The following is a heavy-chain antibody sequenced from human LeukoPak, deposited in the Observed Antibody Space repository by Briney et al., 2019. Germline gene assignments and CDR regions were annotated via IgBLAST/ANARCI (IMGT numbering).Heavy chain of an antibody. D-gene: IGHD3-10*01. Sequence: SETLSLTCAVYGGSFSGYYWSWIRQPPGKGLEWIGEINHSGSTNYNPSLKSRVTISVDTSKNQFSLKLSSVTAADTAVYYCARGSLCYYGSGDWFDPWGQGTLVTVSS. CDR2: INHSGST. CDR1: GGSFSGYY. CDR3: ARGSLCYYGSGDWFDP. V-gene: IGHV4-34*01. J-gene: IGHJ5*02.